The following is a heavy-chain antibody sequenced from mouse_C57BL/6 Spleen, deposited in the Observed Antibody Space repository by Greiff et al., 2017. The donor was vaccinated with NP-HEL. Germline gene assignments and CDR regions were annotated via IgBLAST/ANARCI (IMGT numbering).Heavy chain of an antibody. Sequence: EVQLVESGGGLVQPGGSLKLSCAASGFTFSDYYMYWVRQTPEKRLEWVAYISNGGGSTYYPDTVKGRFTISRDNAKNTLYLQMSRLKSEDTAMYYCASDYYGSSYERMDYWGQGTSVTVSS. CDR3: ASDYYGSSYERMDY. CDR2: ISNGGGST. J-gene: IGHJ4*01. CDR1: GFTFSDYY. V-gene: IGHV5-12*01. D-gene: IGHD1-1*01.